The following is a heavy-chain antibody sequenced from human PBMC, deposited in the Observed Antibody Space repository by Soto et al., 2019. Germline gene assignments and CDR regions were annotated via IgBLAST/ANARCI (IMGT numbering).Heavy chain of an antibody. CDR1: GYTFTSYA. CDR3: ASSYSNYALIDYYYYGMDV. CDR2: INAGNGNT. V-gene: IGHV1-3*01. J-gene: IGHJ6*02. Sequence: QVQLVQSGAEVKKPGASVKVSCKASGYTFTSYAMHWVPQAPGQRLEWMGWINAGNGNTKYSQKFQGRVTITRDTSASTAYMELSSLRSEDTAVYYCASSYSNYALIDYYYYGMDVWGQGTTVTVSS. D-gene: IGHD4-4*01.